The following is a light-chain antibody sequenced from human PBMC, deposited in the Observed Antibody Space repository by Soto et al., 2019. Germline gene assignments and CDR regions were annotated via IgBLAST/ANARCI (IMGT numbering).Light chain of an antibody. CDR3: QQYGSSGT. CDR2: GAS. V-gene: IGKV3-20*01. CDR1: QSVSNNY. J-gene: IGKJ1*01. Sequence: EVVXTQSPXXLXXXXGEXXTRSCGASQSVSNNYLAWYQQKPGQAPRLLIYGASNRATGIPDRFSGSGSGTDFTLTISRLEPEDFAVYYCQQYGSSGTFGQGTKVDIK.